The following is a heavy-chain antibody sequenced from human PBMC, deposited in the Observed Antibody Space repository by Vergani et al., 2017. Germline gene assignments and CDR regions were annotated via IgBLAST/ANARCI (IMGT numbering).Heavy chain of an antibody. CDR3: ASRGVGRSSWPKFDY. D-gene: IGHD6-13*01. Sequence: VQLLESGGNLVQPGGSLRLSCAASGFTFSDYYMSWIRQAPGKGLEWVSYISSSGSTIYYADTVKGRFTISRDNAKNSLYLQMNSLRAEDTAVYYCASRGVGRSSWPKFDYWGQGTLVTVSS. J-gene: IGHJ4*02. V-gene: IGHV3-11*04. CDR2: ISSSGSTI. CDR1: GFTFSDYY.